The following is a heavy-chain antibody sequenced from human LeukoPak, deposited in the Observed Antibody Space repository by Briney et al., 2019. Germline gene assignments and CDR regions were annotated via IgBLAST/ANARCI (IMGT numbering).Heavy chain of an antibody. D-gene: IGHD5-18*01. CDR1: GYTFTSYY. CDR2: INPSGGST. J-gene: IGHJ4*02. Sequence: GASVKVSCKASGYTFTSYYMHWVRQAPGQGLEWMGIINPSGGSTSYAQKFQGRVTMTRDMSTSTVYMELSSLRSEDTAVYYCARDRGEGTAHYYFDYWGQGTLVTVSS. CDR3: ARDRGEGTAHYYFDY. V-gene: IGHV1-46*01.